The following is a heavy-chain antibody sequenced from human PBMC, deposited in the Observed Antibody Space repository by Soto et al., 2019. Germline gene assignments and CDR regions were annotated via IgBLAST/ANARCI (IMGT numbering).Heavy chain of an antibody. V-gene: IGHV1-46*01. CDR2: INPSGGST. J-gene: IGHJ6*02. Sequence: ASVKVSCKASGYTFTSYYMHWVRQAPGRGLEWMGIINPSGGSTGYAQKFQGRVTMTRDTSTSTVYMELSSLRSEDTAVYYCARDLSQLLWFGELLPHYYYYGMDVWGQGTTVTVSS. CDR3: ARDLSQLLWFGELLPHYYYYGMDV. CDR1: GYTFTSYY. D-gene: IGHD3-10*01.